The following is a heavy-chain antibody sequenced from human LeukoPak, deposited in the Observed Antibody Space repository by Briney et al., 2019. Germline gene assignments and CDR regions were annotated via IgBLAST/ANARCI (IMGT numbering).Heavy chain of an antibody. D-gene: IGHD3-22*01. J-gene: IGHJ4*02. V-gene: IGHV4-59*01. CDR2: IYYSGST. CDR1: GGSISSYY. CDR3: ARGAYYDSSGYYYWVFDY. Sequence: KPSETLSLTCTVSGGSISSYYWSWIRQPPGKGLEWIGYIYYSGSTNYNPSLKSRVTISVDTSKNQFSLKLSSVTAADTAVYYCARGAYYDSSGYYYWVFDYWGQGTLVTVSS.